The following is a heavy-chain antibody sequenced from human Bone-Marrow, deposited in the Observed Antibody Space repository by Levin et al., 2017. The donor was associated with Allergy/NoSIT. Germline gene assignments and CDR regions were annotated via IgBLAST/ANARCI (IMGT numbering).Heavy chain of an antibody. Sequence: PSETLSLTCTVSGGSVSSGSYYWNWIRQPPGKGLEWIGYIYYSGSTNYNPSLKSRVTILVDTSNNQFSLKLSSVTAADTALYYCARTSRSGSSSWPDYFDYWGQGTLVTVSS. CDR1: GGSVSSGSYY. D-gene: IGHD6-13*01. CDR2: IYYSGST. CDR3: ARTSRSGSSSWPDYFDY. V-gene: IGHV4-61*01. J-gene: IGHJ4*02.